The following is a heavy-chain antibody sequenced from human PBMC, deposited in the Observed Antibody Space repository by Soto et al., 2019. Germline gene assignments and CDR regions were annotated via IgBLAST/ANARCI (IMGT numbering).Heavy chain of an antibody. CDR2: ISYDGSNK. D-gene: IGHD3-22*01. CDR3: AKEIQYYYDSSGYYPKMIYYYYGMDV. J-gene: IGHJ6*02. V-gene: IGHV3-30*18. CDR1: GFTFSSYG. Sequence: GGSLRLSCAASGFTFSSYGMHWVRQAPGKGLEWVAVISYDGSNKYYADSVKGRFTISRDNSKNTLYLQMNSLRAEDTAVYYCAKEIQYYYDSSGYYPKMIYYYYGMDVWGQGTTVNVSS.